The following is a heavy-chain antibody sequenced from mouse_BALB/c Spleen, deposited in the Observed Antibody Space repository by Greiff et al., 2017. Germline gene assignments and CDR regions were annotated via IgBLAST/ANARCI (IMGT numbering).Heavy chain of an antibody. V-gene: IGHV1-14*01. D-gene: IGHD1-1*01. J-gene: IGHJ2*01. CDR1: GYTFTSYV. CDR3: AREGNSRYYYGSSFFDY. CDR2: INPYNDGT. Sequence: EVQLQQSGPELVKPGASVKMSCKASGYTFTSYVMHWVKQKPGQGLEWIGYINPYNDGTKYNEKLKGKATLTSDKSSSTAYMELSSLTSEDSAVYYCAREGNSRYYYGSSFFDYWGQGTTLTVSS.